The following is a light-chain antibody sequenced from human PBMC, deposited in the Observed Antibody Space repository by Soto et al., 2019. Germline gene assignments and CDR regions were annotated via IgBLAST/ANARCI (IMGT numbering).Light chain of an antibody. CDR3: QQHYDWPRT. CDR2: GAS. V-gene: IGKV3-15*01. J-gene: IGKJ1*01. Sequence: EIVMTQSPATLSASPGERATLSCRASQSVSSYLVWYQQKPGQAPRLLIYGASTRATGIPARFSGSGSGTEFSLTISSLQSEDFAVYYCQQHYDWPRTFGQGTKVEIK. CDR1: QSVSSY.